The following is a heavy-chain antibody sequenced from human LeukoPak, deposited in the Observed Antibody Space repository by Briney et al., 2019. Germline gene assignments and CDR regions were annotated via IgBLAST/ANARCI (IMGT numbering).Heavy chain of an antibody. V-gene: IGHV3-23*01. CDR1: GFTFANYA. CDR2: ISRSGDTT. CDR3: AKSRLAAAGAASDY. J-gene: IGHJ4*02. Sequence: GGSLRLSCAASGFTFANYAMSLVRQAPGKGLEFVSSISRSGDTTFYADSVKGRFTISRDNSKDTLYLQMDRLRADDAAVYYCAKSRLAAAGAASDYWGQGTLVTVSS. D-gene: IGHD6-13*01.